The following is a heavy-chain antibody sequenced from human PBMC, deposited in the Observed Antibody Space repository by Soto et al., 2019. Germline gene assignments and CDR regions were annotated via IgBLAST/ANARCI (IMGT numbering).Heavy chain of an antibody. D-gene: IGHD6-13*01. V-gene: IGHV3-48*03. Sequence: EVQLVESGGGLVQPGGSLRLSCAASGFTFSSYEMNWVREAPGKGLEWVSYISGSGNTIYYADSVKGRFTISRDNAKNSLFLQRNSLRAEDTAVYFCAPAPAGLDVWGQGTTVTVSS. CDR1: GFTFSSYE. CDR2: ISGSGNTI. J-gene: IGHJ6*02. CDR3: APAPAGLDV.